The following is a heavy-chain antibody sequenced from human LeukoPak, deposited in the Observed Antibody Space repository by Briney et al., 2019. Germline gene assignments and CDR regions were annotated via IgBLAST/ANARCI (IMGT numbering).Heavy chain of an antibody. CDR3: ARESVVRGVTYFDL. D-gene: IGHD3-10*01. CDR1: GGTFSSYA. J-gene: IGHJ2*01. V-gene: IGHV1-69*05. CDR2: IIPIFGTA. Sequence: ASVKVSCKASGGTFSSYAISWVRQAPGQGLEWMGGIIPIFGTANYAQKFQGRVTITTDESTSTAYMELSSLRSEDTAVYYCARESVVRGVTYFDLWGRGTLVTVSS.